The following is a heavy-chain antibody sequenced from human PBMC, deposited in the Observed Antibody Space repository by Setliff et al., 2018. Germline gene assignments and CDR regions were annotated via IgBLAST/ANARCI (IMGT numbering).Heavy chain of an antibody. Sequence: ASVKVSCKASGYTFTTYYVHWVRKAPGQGLEWMGWINPNSGGTNYAQKFQGRVTMTRDTSISTAYMELSRLRSDDTAVYYCARGIWANWGGAFDIWGQGTMVTVSS. D-gene: IGHD3-16*01. J-gene: IGHJ3*02. CDR2: INPNSGGT. V-gene: IGHV1-2*02. CDR3: ARGIWANWGGAFDI. CDR1: GYTFTTYY.